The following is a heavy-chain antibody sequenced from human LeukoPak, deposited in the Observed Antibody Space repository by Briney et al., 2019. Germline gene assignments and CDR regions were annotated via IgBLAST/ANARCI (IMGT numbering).Heavy chain of an antibody. CDR2: IYYSGST. V-gene: IGHV4-59*11. J-gene: IGHJ6*03. D-gene: IGHD3-3*01. CDR1: GGSISSHY. CDR3: ARGSENDFWSGYYTEGYYYYMDV. Sequence: PSETLCLTGTVPGGSISSHYWSWIRQPPGKGLEWIGYIYYSGSTNYNPSIKSRVTISVDTSKNQFSQKLSSVTAADTAVYYCARGSENDFWSGYYTEGYYYYMDVWGKGTTVTVSS.